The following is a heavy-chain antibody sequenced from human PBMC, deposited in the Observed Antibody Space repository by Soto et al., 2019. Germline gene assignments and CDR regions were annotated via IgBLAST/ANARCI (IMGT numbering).Heavy chain of an antibody. CDR3: ARDRALVGTVFGVPGGGLDP. Sequence: ASETLSLTCTVSGVSISGDYYWTWIRQPPGRGLEWIGYISYIGSTYYNPSFKSRVTISLDTSKTQSTLKMTSVNLADTAVYYCARDRALVGTVFGVPGGGLDPWGQGTLVTVSS. D-gene: IGHD3-3*01. J-gene: IGHJ5*02. V-gene: IGHV4-30-4*01. CDR1: GVSISGDYY. CDR2: ISYIGST.